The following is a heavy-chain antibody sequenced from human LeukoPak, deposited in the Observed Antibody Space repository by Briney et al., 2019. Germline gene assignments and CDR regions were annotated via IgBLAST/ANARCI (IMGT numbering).Heavy chain of an antibody. Sequence: TGGSLRLSCTGSGFSFGRYSMSWVRQAPGRGLEWVSSIYGNSGAIYYADSVKGRFTISRDNSKSVVYLQMNSLRAEDSALYYCEKDRVPHNGWNFDNWGQGTRVTVSS. CDR1: GFSFGRYS. J-gene: IGHJ4*02. D-gene: IGHD6-19*01. V-gene: IGHV3-23*01. CDR2: IYGNSGAI. CDR3: EKDRVPHNGWNFDN.